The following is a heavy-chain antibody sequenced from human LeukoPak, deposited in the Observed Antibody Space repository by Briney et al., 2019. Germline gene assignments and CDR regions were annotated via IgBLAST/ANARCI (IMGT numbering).Heavy chain of an antibody. CDR2: FYYSGST. Sequence: SETLSLTCTVSGGSISSGGYYWSWIRHHPGKGLEWIAYFYYSGSTYYNPSLKSRVTISVDTSKNQFSLKPSYVTAADTAVYYCARRDDSDAFDIWGRGTMVTVSS. J-gene: IGHJ3*02. D-gene: IGHD5-24*01. CDR3: ARRDDSDAFDI. CDR1: GGSISSGGYY. V-gene: IGHV4-31*03.